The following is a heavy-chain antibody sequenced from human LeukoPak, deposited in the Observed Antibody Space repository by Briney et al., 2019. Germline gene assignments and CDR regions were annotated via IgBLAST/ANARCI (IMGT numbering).Heavy chain of an antibody. CDR1: GGSFSGYY. Sequence: SETLSLTCAVYGGSFSGYYWSWLRQPPGKGLEWIGEINHSGSTNYNPSLKSRVSISVDTSKNPFSLQLSSVTAADTAVYYCASSHQRSDYWGQGTLVTVSS. J-gene: IGHJ4*02. V-gene: IGHV4-34*01. D-gene: IGHD6-25*01. CDR3: ASSHQRSDY. CDR2: INHSGST.